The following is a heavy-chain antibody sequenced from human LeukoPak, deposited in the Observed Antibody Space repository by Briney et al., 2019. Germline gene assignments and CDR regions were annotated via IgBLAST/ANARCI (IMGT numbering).Heavy chain of an antibody. V-gene: IGHV3-23*01. CDR1: GFTFSSYA. Sequence: GGSLRLSCAASGFTFSSYAMSWVRQAPGKGLERVSAISGSGGSTYYADSVKGRFTISRDNSKNTLYLQMNSLRAEDTAVYYCAKDGSSSWSPYYFDYWGQGTLVTVSS. J-gene: IGHJ4*02. D-gene: IGHD6-13*01. CDR2: ISGSGGST. CDR3: AKDGSSSWSPYYFDY.